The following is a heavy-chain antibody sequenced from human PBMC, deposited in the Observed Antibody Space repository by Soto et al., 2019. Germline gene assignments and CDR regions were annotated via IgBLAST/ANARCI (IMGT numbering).Heavy chain of an antibody. CDR3: ARDIGSFAYGEGY. CDR1: GGSINSYW. J-gene: IGHJ4*02. CDR2: VYSSGTS. Sequence: SETLSLTCSVFGGSINSYWWSWIRQPAGKGLEWIGRVYSSGTSDYNPSLDSRATMSVETSKNQFSLKLSSVTAADTAVYYCARDIGSFAYGEGYWGQGIQVTVSS. D-gene: IGHD3-10*01. V-gene: IGHV4-4*07.